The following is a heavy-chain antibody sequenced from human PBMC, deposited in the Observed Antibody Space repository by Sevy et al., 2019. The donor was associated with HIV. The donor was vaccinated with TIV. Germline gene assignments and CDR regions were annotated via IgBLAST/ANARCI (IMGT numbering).Heavy chain of an antibody. CDR3: AKKMGGGSGMVFLVDD. CDR2: ISGTGDYT. CDR1: GFTFSSFA. V-gene: IGHV3-23*01. J-gene: IGHJ4*02. D-gene: IGHD5-18*01. Sequence: GGSLRLSCAASGFTFSSFAMGWVRQAPGKGLDWISVISGTGDYTYYADSVKGRFTISRDMSKNTLFLQMNSLRAEDTAIVYGAKKMGGGSGMVFLVDDWGQGTLVTVSS.